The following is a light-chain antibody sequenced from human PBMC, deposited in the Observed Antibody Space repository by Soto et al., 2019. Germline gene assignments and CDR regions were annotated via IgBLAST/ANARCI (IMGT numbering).Light chain of an antibody. CDR3: ATWDDTLNGRL. V-gene: IGLV1-44*01. J-gene: IGLJ2*01. CDR2: SDN. Sequence: QSVLTQPPSASGTPGQRVTISCSGSSSNIGSNSVNWYHQVAGTAPKLLIHSDNQRPSGVPDRFSGSKSGTSASLAISGLQSGYEADYHCATWDDTLNGRLFGGGTKVTVL. CDR1: SSNIGSNS.